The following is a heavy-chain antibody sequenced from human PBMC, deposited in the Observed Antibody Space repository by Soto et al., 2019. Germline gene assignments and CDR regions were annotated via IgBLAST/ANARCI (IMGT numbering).Heavy chain of an antibody. CDR1: GFTFSSYG. Sequence: PGGSLRLSCAASGFTFSSYGMHWVRQAPGKGLEWVAVIWYDGSNKYYADSVKGRFTISRDNSKNTLYLQMNSLRAEDTAVYYCARDPGEHYYGSGSYLHYFDYWGQGTLVTVSS. D-gene: IGHD3-10*01. V-gene: IGHV3-33*01. J-gene: IGHJ4*02. CDR3: ARDPGEHYYGSGSYLHYFDY. CDR2: IWYDGSNK.